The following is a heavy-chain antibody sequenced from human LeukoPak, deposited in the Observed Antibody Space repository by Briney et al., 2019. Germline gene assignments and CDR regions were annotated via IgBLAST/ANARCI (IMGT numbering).Heavy chain of an antibody. D-gene: IGHD3-3*01. CDR3: ARGYNDFWSEYNWFDP. Sequence: AGGSLRLSCAASGFTFSNAWMNWVRQAPGKGLDWVGRIKSKTDGATADYAAPVKGRFTISRDDSKNTLYLQMNSLKTEDTAVYYCARGYNDFWSEYNWFDPWGQGTLVTVSS. CDR2: IKSKTDGATA. J-gene: IGHJ5*02. V-gene: IGHV3-15*01. CDR1: GFTFSNAW.